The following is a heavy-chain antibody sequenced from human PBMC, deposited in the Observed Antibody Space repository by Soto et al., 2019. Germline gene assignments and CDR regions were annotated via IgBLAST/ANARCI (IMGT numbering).Heavy chain of an antibody. J-gene: IGHJ4*02. CDR1: GGSISSSSYY. V-gene: IGHV4-39*01. D-gene: IGHD2-21*02. CDR3: ARHPKAAVTEVDY. Sequence: QLQLQESGPGLVKPSETLSLTCTVSGGSISSSSYYWGWIRQPPGKGLEWIGSICYSGRTYYNPSLKSRVTISVDTSKNQFSLKLSSGTAADTAGDYCARHPKAAVTEVDYWGQGTLVTVSS. CDR2: ICYSGRT.